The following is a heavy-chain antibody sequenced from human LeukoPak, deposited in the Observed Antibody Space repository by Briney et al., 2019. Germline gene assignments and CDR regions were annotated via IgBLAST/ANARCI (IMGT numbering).Heavy chain of an antibody. CDR3: TSAYGDYFDY. Sequence: GGSLRLSCAASGFTFSSYGMHWVRQAPAKGLEWVAVIWYDGSNKYYADSVKGRFTISRDNSKNTLYLQMNSLRAEDTAVYYCTSAYGDYFDYWGQGTLVTVSS. J-gene: IGHJ4*02. V-gene: IGHV3-33*01. CDR1: GFTFSSYG. CDR2: IWYDGSNK. D-gene: IGHD4-17*01.